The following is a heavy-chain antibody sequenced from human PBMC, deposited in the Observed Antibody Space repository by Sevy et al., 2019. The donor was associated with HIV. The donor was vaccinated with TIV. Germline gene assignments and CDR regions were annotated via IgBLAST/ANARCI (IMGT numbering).Heavy chain of an antibody. V-gene: IGHV3-11*01. Sequence: GGSLRLSCAASGFSFSDYYMSWIRQAPGKGLEWISYISSSGSTIYYADSVKGRFTISRDNAKSSLYLQMNSLRAEDRAVYYCARGGYPRGGLQRRGYFDYRGQGTLVTVSS. CDR1: GFSFSDYY. J-gene: IGHJ4*02. CDR3: ARGGYPRGGLQRRGYFDY. CDR2: ISSSGSTI. D-gene: IGHD3-16*01.